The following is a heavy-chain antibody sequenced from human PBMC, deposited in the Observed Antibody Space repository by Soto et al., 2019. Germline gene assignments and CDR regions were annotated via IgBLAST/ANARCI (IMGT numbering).Heavy chain of an antibody. CDR2: INHSGST. Sequence: LSLTCGVYGGSFSGYYWSWIRQPPGKGLEWIGEINHSGSTNYNPSLKSRVTISVDTSKNQFSLKLSSVTAADTAVYYCARGGCSGGSCEASFDYWGQGTLVTVSS. CDR1: GGSFSGYY. D-gene: IGHD2-15*01. J-gene: IGHJ4*02. V-gene: IGHV4-34*01. CDR3: ARGGCSGGSCEASFDY.